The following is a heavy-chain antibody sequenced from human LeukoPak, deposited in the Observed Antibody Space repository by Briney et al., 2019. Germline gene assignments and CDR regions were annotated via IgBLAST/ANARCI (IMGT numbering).Heavy chain of an antibody. J-gene: IGHJ3*02. D-gene: IGHD6-19*01. CDR1: GGSISSYY. CDR3: ARGEGQWLVHDAFDI. Sequence: PSETLSLTCTVSGGSISSYYWSWIRQPPGKGLEWIGYIYYSGSTNYNPSLKSRVTISVDTSKNQFSLKLSSVTAADTAVYYCARGEGQWLVHDAFDIWGQGTMVTVSS. CDR2: IYYSGST. V-gene: IGHV4-59*01.